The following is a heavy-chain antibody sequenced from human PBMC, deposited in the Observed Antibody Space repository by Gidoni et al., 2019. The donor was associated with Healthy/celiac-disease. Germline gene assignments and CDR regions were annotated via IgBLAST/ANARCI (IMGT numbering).Heavy chain of an antibody. CDR1: GGPLSSGGSS. J-gene: IGHJ4*02. D-gene: IGHD3-22*01. Sequence: QVQLQASGPALVKPSQTLSLTCTVSGGPLSSGGSSWRWIRQHPGKGLEWIGYIYYSGSTYYNPSLKSRVTISVDTSKNQFSLKLSSVTAADTAVYYCARQAYYDSSGFYDYWGQGTLVTVSS. CDR3: ARQAYYDSSGFYDY. CDR2: IYYSGST. V-gene: IGHV4-31*03.